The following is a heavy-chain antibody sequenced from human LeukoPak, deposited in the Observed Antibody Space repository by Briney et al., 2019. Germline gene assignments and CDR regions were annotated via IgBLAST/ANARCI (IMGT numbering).Heavy chain of an antibody. D-gene: IGHD4-23*01. CDR3: ARGRGADYGGNSGYFDY. CDR1: GFTFSGFG. CDR2: IWYDGSNK. V-gene: IGHV3-33*01. J-gene: IGHJ4*02. Sequence: GKSLRLSCAASGFTFSGFGMHWVRQAPGKGQEWVAVIWYDGSNKYYADSVKGRFTISRDNPKNTLYVQMNSLRAEDTAVYYCARGRGADYGGNSGYFDYWGQGTLVTVSS.